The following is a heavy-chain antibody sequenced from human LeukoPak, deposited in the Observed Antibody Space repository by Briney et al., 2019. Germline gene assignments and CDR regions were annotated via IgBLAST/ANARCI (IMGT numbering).Heavy chain of an antibody. CDR3: ARDPQCSSSWNFDY. Sequence: GGSLRLSCAASGFTVSSNYMSWVRQAPGKGLEWVSVIYSGGSTYYADSVKGRFTISRDNSKNTLYLQMNSLRAEDTAVYYCARDPQCSSSWNFDYWGQGTLVTVSS. D-gene: IGHD6-13*01. V-gene: IGHV3-66*02. CDR2: IYSGGST. J-gene: IGHJ4*02. CDR1: GFTVSSNY.